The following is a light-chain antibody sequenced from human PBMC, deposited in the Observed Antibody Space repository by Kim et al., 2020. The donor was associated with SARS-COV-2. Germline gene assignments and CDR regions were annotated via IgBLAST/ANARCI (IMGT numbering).Light chain of an antibody. CDR2: AFN. V-gene: IGLV2-14*03. Sequence: SISISCTGTSSDVGDHNYVSWYQQHPDKAPTLIIYAFNNRPSGVSNRFSGSKSGNTASLTISGLQAEDEADYYCSSYTRSSTLYVLFGGGTQLTVL. J-gene: IGLJ2*01. CDR1: SSDVGDHNY. CDR3: SSYTRSSTLYVL.